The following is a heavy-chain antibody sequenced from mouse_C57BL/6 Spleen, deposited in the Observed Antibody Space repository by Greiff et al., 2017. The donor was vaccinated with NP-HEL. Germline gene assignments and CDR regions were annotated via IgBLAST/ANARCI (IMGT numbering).Heavy chain of an antibody. CDR1: GFTFSDYY. D-gene: IGHD2-4*01. CDR3: ARGLYDYDGYAMDY. Sequence: EVQRVESEGGLVQPGSSMKLSCTASGFTFSDYYMAWVRQVPEKGLEWVANINYDGSSTYYLDSLKSRFIISRDNAKNILYLQMSSLKSEDTATYYCARGLYDYDGYAMDYWGQGTSVTVSS. J-gene: IGHJ4*01. V-gene: IGHV5-16*01. CDR2: INYDGSST.